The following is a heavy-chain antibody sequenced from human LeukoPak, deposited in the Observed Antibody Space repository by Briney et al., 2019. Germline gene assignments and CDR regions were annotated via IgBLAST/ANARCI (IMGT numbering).Heavy chain of an antibody. V-gene: IGHV3-7*01. CDR2: IKGDDSAR. D-gene: IGHD4/OR15-4a*01. Sequence: PGGSLRLSCVGSGFTFSTYWMAWVRQAPGKGLEWVANIKGDDSARHQADSVKGRFSISRDNGQNSVYLQMSSLGGEDTAVYYCAGDVGGCLDYWGQGTLVTVSS. CDR1: GFTFSTYW. CDR3: AGDVGGCLDY. J-gene: IGHJ4*02.